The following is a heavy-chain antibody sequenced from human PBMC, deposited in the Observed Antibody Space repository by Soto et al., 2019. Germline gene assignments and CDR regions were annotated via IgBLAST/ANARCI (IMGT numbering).Heavy chain of an antibody. CDR2: ISYDGSNK. J-gene: IGHJ4*02. CDR3: AKDPDYYDSSGFFDY. CDR1: GFTFSSYG. Sequence: GGSLRLSCTASGFTFSSYGMHWVRQAPGKGLEWVAVISYDGSNKYYADSVKGRFTISRDNSKNTLYLQMNSLRAEDTAVYYCAKDPDYYDSSGFFDYWGQGTLVTVSS. D-gene: IGHD3-22*01. V-gene: IGHV3-30*18.